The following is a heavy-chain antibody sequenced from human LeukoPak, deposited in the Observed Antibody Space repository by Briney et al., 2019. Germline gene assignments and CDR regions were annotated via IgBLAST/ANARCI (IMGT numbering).Heavy chain of an antibody. CDR1: GFTFSSYA. D-gene: IGHD1-20*01. CDR2: ISGNGDST. V-gene: IGHV3-23*01. CDR3: AKDLRIYNYVNVY. Sequence: PGGSLRLSCAASGFTFSSYAMTWVRQAPGKGLEWVSAISGNGDSTYYADSVKGRFTISRDNSKNTLYLQMNNLRAEDTAVYYCAKDLRIYNYVNVYWGQGILVTVSS. J-gene: IGHJ4*02.